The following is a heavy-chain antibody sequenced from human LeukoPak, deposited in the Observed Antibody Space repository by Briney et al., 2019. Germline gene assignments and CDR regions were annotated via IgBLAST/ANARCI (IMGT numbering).Heavy chain of an antibody. Sequence: GGSLRLSCAASGFTFSSYAMSWVRQAPGKGQEWVSAISGSGGSTYYADSVKGRFTISRDNSKNTLYLQMNSLRAEDTAVYYCASITMVRGVIEAFDYWGQGTLVTVSS. CDR1: GFTFSSYA. J-gene: IGHJ4*02. CDR2: ISGSGGST. V-gene: IGHV3-23*01. CDR3: ASITMVRGVIEAFDY. D-gene: IGHD3-10*01.